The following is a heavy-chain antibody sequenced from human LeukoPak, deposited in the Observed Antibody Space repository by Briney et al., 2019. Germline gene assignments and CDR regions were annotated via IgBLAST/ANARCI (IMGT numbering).Heavy chain of an antibody. D-gene: IGHD3-9*01. CDR2: IDQDGSDK. Sequence: GGSLRLSCVASGFTFSTYWMTWVRQAPGKGQEWVANIDQDGSDKYYVDSVQGRFTISRDNAKNSLYLQMNSLRAEDTAVYSCARYYDILTASAEDAFDIWGQGTMVTVSS. V-gene: IGHV3-7*01. CDR3: ARYYDILTASAEDAFDI. J-gene: IGHJ3*02. CDR1: GFTFSTYW.